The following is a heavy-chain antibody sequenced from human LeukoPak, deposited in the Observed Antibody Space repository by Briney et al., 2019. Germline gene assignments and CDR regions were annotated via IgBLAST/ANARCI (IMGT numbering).Heavy chain of an antibody. D-gene: IGHD1-1*01. J-gene: IGHJ4*02. Sequence: SETLSLTCTVSGGSLSSYYWSWIRQPPGKGLEWIGYIYSSGSSNYNPSLRSRVTISEDTSKNQFSLKLSSMTAADTAVYYCARELPSPNDHYYFDYWGQGTLVTVSS. V-gene: IGHV4-59*01. CDR1: GGSLSSYY. CDR3: ARELPSPNDHYYFDY. CDR2: IYSSGSS.